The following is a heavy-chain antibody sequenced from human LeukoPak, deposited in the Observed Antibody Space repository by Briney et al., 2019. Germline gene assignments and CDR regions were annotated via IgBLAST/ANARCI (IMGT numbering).Heavy chain of an antibody. CDR3: AGYDRDSFDY. CDR2: VHPNSGVT. J-gene: IGHJ4*02. D-gene: IGHD5-12*01. V-gene: IGHV1-2*02. Sequence: GASVKVSCKASGYTFTGYYIHWVRQAPGQGLEWMGWVHPNSGVTNYAQKFQGRVTMTRDTSISTAFMELSSLKSDDTAVYYCAGYDRDSFDYWGQGTLVTVSS. CDR1: GYTFTGYY.